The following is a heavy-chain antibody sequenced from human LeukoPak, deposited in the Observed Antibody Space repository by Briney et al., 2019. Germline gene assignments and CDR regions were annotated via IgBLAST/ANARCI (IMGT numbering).Heavy chain of an antibody. J-gene: IGHJ4*01. D-gene: IGHD3-10*01. V-gene: IGHV3-15*01. CDR2: IKSKTDGETT. CDR1: GFTFSSYA. CDR3: TTDLGTYYHGSQRLIPIDY. Sequence: GGSLRLSCAASGFTFSSYAMSWVRQAPGKGLEWIDRIKSKTDGETTNYAEPVRGRFTISRDDSKSAVYLQMNSLKIEDTAVYYCTTDLGTYYHGSQRLIPIDYWGQEPWSPSPQ.